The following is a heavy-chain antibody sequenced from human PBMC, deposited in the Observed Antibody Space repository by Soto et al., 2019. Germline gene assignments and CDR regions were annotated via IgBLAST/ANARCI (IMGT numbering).Heavy chain of an antibody. CDR2: MSGSGGST. CDR1: GFTFSNYA. Sequence: DVQLLESGGGLVQPGGSLRLSCTASGFTFSNYAMSWVRQAPGKGLEWVSSMSGSGGSTYYADSVKGRFTISRDNSKKTLDLHTSSLRAEDTAFYYCAKEPNYDFWSGYRYFDSWGQGSLVTVSS. CDR3: AKEPNYDFWSGYRYFDS. D-gene: IGHD3-3*01. J-gene: IGHJ4*02. V-gene: IGHV3-23*01.